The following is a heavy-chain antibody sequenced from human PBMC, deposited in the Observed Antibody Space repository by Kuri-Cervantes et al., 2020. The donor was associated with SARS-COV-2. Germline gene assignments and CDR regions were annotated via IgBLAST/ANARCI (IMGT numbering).Heavy chain of an antibody. Sequence: ASVKVSCKASGYTFTGYYMHWVRQAPGQGLEWMGWINPNSGGTNYAQKFQGRVTMTRDTSISTAYMELSSLRSEDTAVYYCARTSAEMGSTSPFDYWGQGTLVTVSS. D-gene: IGHD2-2*01. CDR1: GYTFTGYY. J-gene: IGHJ4*02. CDR2: INPNSGGT. V-gene: IGHV1-2*02. CDR3: ARTSAEMGSTSPFDY.